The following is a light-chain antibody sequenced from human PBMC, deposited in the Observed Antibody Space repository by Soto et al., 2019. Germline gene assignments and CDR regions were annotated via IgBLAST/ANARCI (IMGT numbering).Light chain of an antibody. CDR2: GAS. V-gene: IGKV3-15*01. Sequence: EIVMTQSPATLSVSPGERATLSCRASQSVSSNLAWYQQKPGQAPRLLIYGASTRATGIPARFSGSGSGTDFTLKISRVEAEDVGVYYCMQGLQTPYTFGRGTKLEIK. CDR3: MQGLQTPYT. CDR1: QSVSSN. J-gene: IGKJ2*01.